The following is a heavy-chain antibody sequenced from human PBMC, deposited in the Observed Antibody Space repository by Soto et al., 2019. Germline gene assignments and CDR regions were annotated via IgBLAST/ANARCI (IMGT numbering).Heavy chain of an antibody. CDR3: AKDGDSNGGSGPDY. CDR1: GFTFSGYG. D-gene: IGHD3-22*01. V-gene: IGHV3-30*18. J-gene: IGHJ4*02. Sequence: GGSLRLSCAASGFTFSGYGVHWVRQAPGKGPEWVAVISSDGSKKYYADSVKGRLTISRDNSKNTLYLQMSRLRTEDTAVYYFAKDGDSNGGSGPDYWGQGTLVTVYS. CDR2: ISSDGSKK.